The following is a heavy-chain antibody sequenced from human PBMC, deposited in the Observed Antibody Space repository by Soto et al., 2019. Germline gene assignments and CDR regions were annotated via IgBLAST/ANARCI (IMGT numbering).Heavy chain of an antibody. Sequence: SAKVCCKDSCYTFTSYGIRWVRQAPGQGLEWMGWISAYNGNTNYAQKLQGRVTMTTDTSTSTAYMELRSLRSDDTAVYYCAREGIVGATTSYYYGMDVWGQGTTVTVSS. D-gene: IGHD1-26*01. CDR3: AREGIVGATTSYYYGMDV. CDR1: CYTFTSYG. J-gene: IGHJ6*02. V-gene: IGHV1-18*01. CDR2: ISAYNGNT.